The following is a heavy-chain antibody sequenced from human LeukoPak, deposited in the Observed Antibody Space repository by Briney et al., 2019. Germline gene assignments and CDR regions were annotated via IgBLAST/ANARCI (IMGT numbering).Heavy chain of an antibody. V-gene: IGHV4-59*01. Sequence: SETLSLTCTVSGGSISSYYWSWIRQPPGKGLEWIGYIYYSGSTNYNPSLKSRVTISVDTSKNQFSLKLSSVTAADTPVYYCARVPRSYYYYYYMDVWGKGTTVTVSS. J-gene: IGHJ6*03. CDR1: GGSISSYY. CDR3: ARVPRSYYYYYYMDV. CDR2: IYYSGST.